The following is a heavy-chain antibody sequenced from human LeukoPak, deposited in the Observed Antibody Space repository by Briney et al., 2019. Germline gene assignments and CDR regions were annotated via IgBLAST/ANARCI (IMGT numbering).Heavy chain of an antibody. CDR3: TRDIVVVVAATGYYYYYGMDV. D-gene: IGHD2-15*01. CDR2: IRSKAYGGTT. V-gene: IGHV3-49*04. CDR1: GFTFGNYA. Sequence: GGSLRLSCTASGFTFGNYAMSWVRQAPGKGLEWVGFIRSKAYGGTTEYAASVKGRFTISRDDSKSIAYLQMDSLKTEDTAVYYCTRDIVVVVAATGYYYYYGMDVWGQGTTVTVS. J-gene: IGHJ6*02.